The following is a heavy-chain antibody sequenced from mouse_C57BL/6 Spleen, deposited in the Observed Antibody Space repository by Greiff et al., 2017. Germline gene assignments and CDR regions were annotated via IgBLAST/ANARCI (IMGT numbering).Heavy chain of an antibody. V-gene: IGHV3-6*01. CDR2: ISYDGSN. CDR3: STQATWAMYY. CDR1: GYSITSGYY. J-gene: IGHJ4*01. D-gene: IGHD3-2*02. Sequence: EVQLQESGPGLVKPSQSLSLTCSVTGYSITSGYYWNWIRQFPGNKLEWMGYISYDGSNNYNPSLKNRISITRDTSKNQFFLKLNSVTTEDTATYYCSTQATWAMYYWGQGTSVTVSS.